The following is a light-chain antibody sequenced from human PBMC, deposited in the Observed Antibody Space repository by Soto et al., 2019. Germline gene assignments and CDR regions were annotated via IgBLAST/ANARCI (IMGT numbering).Light chain of an antibody. CDR1: QSVGSSY. J-gene: IGKJ5*01. V-gene: IGKV3-11*01. CDR3: QQRSNWPPIT. Sequence: EIVLTQSPGTLSLSPGERATLSCRASQSVGSSYLAWYQQKPGQAPRFLIYDASNRATGIPARFSGSGSGTDFTLTISSLEPEDFAVYYCQQRSNWPPITFGQGTRLEIK. CDR2: DAS.